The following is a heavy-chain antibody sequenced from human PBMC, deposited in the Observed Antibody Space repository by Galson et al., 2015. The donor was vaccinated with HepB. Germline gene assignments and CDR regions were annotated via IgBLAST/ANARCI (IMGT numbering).Heavy chain of an antibody. CDR2: INQSGST. CDR1: GGFFSGYY. CDR3: ARGVLAARSALNY. V-gene: IGHV4-34*01. Sequence: TLSLTCAVYGGFFSGYYWTWIRQPPGKGLEWIGEINQSGSTNYNPSLKSRVTITVDTSKKQFSLKLSSVTASDTALYYCARGVLAARSALNYWGQGTLVTVSS. D-gene: IGHD6-6*01. J-gene: IGHJ4*02.